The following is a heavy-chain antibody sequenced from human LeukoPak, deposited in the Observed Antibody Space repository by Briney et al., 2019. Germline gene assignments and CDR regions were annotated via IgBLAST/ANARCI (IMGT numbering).Heavy chain of an antibody. D-gene: IGHD3-22*01. CDR3: ARDENYYDSSGYPDY. V-gene: IGHV3-7*03. J-gene: IGHJ4*02. CDR1: GVTFSSYC. Sequence: PGGSLRLSCAASGVTFSSYCMSWVRQAPGKGLEWVANIKQDGSEKYYVDSVKGRFTISRDNAKNSLYLQMNSLRAEDTAVYYCARDENYYDSSGYPDYWGQGTLVTVSS. CDR2: IKQDGSEK.